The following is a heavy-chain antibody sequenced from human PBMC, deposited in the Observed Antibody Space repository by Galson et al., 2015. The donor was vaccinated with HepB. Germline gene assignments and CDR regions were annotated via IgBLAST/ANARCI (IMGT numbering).Heavy chain of an antibody. J-gene: IGHJ4*02. CDR3: AREDRNILVAAFDY. V-gene: IGHV3-23*01. Sequence: SLRLSCAASGFTFSSYAMSWVRQAPGKGLEWVSAISGSGGSTYYADSVKGRFTISRDTSKNTLYLQMNSLRDEDTAVYYCAREDRNILVAAFDYWGQGTLVTGSS. CDR2: ISGSGGST. CDR1: GFTFSSYA. D-gene: IGHD2-15*01.